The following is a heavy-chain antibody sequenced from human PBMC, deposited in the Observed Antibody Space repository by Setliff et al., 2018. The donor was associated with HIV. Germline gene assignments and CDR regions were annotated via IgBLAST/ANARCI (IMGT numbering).Heavy chain of an antibody. CDR3: ARNFGLSPSGKYYYYYGMDI. V-gene: IGHV1-2*02. CDR1: GYTFTGHY. CDR2: VNPNSGDA. J-gene: IGHJ6*02. Sequence: ASVKVSCKASGYTFTGHYLHWVRQAPGQGLEWLGWVNPNSGDAICAQNFQGRVTMTRDTSINAAYMELRGLRSDDTAVYYCARNFGLSPSGKYYYYYGMDIWGQGTTVTV. D-gene: IGHD3-10*01.